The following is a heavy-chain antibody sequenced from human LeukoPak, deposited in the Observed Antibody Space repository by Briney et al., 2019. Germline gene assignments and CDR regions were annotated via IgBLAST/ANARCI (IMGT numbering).Heavy chain of an antibody. CDR3: VRGKRRFDY. J-gene: IGHJ4*02. V-gene: IGHV3-11*01. CDR2: ISGRSYSM. Sequence: GGSLRLSCAASGFSFNESYMTWIRQAPGKGPEWVAYISGRSYSMYYADSVKGRFNISRDNSLNSLYLHMSSLRADDTAVHYCVRGKRRFDYWGQGTLVTVSS. CDR1: GFSFNESY.